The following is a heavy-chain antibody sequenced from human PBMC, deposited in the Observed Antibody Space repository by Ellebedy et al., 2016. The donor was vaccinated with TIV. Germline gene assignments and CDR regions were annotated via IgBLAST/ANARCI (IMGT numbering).Heavy chain of an antibody. V-gene: IGHV3-33*01. J-gene: IGHJ4*02. CDR2: VWFDGSKA. CDR3: VRDRGSGSYGDLFDF. D-gene: IGHD1-26*01. CDR1: GFTFSSYG. Sequence: GESLKISCAASGFTFSSYGIHWVRQAPGKGLEWVSFVWFDGSKAYYADSVKGRFTISKDNSHNTAYLEMNSLRAEDTALYYCVRDRGSGSYGDLFDFWGQGTLVTVSS.